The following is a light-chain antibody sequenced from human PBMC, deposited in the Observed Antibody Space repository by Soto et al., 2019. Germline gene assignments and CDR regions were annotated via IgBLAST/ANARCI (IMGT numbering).Light chain of an antibody. CDR2: DAS. CDR3: QQYNNWPQT. CDR1: QSISSN. Sequence: EIVMTQSPATLSMSPGERATLSCRASQSISSNLAWYQQRPGQAPRLLIHDASTRATGIPARFSGSGSGTDFTLTISGLQSEDFAVYYCQQYNNWPQTFGQGTKVDIK. V-gene: IGKV3-15*01. J-gene: IGKJ1*01.